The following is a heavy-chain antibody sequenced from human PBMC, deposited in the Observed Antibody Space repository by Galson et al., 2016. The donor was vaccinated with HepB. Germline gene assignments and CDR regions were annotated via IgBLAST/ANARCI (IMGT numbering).Heavy chain of an antibody. D-gene: IGHD3-22*01. CDR1: GLTFSDYY. CDR2: ISGGGSTA. Sequence: SLRLSCAASGLTFSDYYMSWLRQAPGKGLEWVSYISGGGSTADYADSVKGRFTVSRDNAKKSLYLQMNGLRVEDTAVYYCVRDWSNDSSGYRRFYFDFWGQGTLVTVSS. V-gene: IGHV3-11*04. CDR3: VRDWSNDSSGYRRFYFDF. J-gene: IGHJ4*02.